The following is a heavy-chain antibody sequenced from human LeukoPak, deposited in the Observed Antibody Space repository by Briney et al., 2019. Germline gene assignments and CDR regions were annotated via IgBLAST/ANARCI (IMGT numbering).Heavy chain of an antibody. CDR2: ISGSGCNT. V-gene: IGHV3-23*01. CDR1: GFPFSSYA. J-gene: IGHJ6*02. Sequence: PGGSLRLSCAASGFPFSSYAMSWVRPAPGKGLEWVSAISGSGCNTNYADSVKGRFTISRDNSKNTLYLQMNSLRAEDTAVYYCAKSGYCSSTSCYGHYYYYYGMDVWGQGATVTVSS. CDR3: AKSGYCSSTSCYGHYYYYYGMDV. D-gene: IGHD2-2*03.